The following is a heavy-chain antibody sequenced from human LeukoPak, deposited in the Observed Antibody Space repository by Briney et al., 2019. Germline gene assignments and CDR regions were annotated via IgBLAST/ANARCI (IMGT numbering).Heavy chain of an antibody. CDR1: GGTFSSYA. CDR2: IIPIFGTA. Sequence: SVKVSCKASGGTFSSYAISWVRQAPGQGLEWMGGIIPIFGTANYAQKFQGRVTIATDESTSTAYMELSSLRSEDTAVYYCALARGGYYYVGFDYWGQGTLVTVSS. V-gene: IGHV1-69*05. CDR3: ALARGGYYYVGFDY. D-gene: IGHD3-22*01. J-gene: IGHJ4*02.